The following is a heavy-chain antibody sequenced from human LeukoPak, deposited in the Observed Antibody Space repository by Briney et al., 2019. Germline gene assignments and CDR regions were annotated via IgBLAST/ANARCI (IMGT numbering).Heavy chain of an antibody. Sequence: GGSLRLSCAASGFTFSSYAMSWVRQAPGKGLEWVSAISGSGGSTYYADSVKGRFTISRDNSKNTLYLQMNSLRAEDTAVYYCAKSPRGSGYYWSYYYYYMDVWGKGTTVTVSS. CDR3: AKSPRGSGYYWSYYYYYMDV. V-gene: IGHV3-23*01. CDR1: GFTFSSYA. D-gene: IGHD3-22*01. J-gene: IGHJ6*03. CDR2: ISGSGGST.